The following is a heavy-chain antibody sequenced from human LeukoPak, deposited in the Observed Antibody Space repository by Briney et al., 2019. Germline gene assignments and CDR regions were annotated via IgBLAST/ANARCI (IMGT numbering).Heavy chain of an antibody. V-gene: IGHV3-74*01. D-gene: IGHD3-10*01. CDR3: VRDDNGGPSGIDF. CDR2: IHSDGRST. CDR1: GFTFSSYW. Sequence: GGSLRLSCAASGFTFSSYWMHWVRQAPGKGLVWVSHIHSDGRSTTYADSVKGRFTISRDNARNTLYLQMNSLRAEDAAVYYCVRDDNGGPSGIDFWGQGTLVTVSS. J-gene: IGHJ4*02.